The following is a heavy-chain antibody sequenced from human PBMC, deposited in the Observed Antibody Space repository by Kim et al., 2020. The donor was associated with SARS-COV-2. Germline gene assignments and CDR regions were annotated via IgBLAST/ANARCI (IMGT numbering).Heavy chain of an antibody. D-gene: IGHD3-3*02. J-gene: IGHJ5*02. V-gene: IGHV4-39*01. CDR2: IYYSGST. CDR1: GGSISSSSYY. CDR3: ARHGQFWSDQYNWFDP. Sequence: SETLSLTCTVSGGSISSSSYYWGWIRQPPGKGLEWIGSIYYSGSTYYNPSLKSRVTISVDTSKNQFSLKLSSVTAADTAVYYCARHGQFWSDQYNWFDP.